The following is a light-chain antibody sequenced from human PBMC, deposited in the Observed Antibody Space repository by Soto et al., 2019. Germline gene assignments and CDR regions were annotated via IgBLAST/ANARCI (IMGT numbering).Light chain of an antibody. V-gene: IGKV1-5*01. CDR1: QRMSGW. CDR3: HQYNSYTWT. J-gene: IGKJ1*01. CDR2: DTS. Sequence: IQMTQSPSTLAASVVDAVTITCRASQRMSGWLAWHQQKPGKAPKLLIYDTSRLESAVPSRFSASGSGTEFTLTISGLQPDDFATYYCHQYNSYTWTFGQGTKVDI.